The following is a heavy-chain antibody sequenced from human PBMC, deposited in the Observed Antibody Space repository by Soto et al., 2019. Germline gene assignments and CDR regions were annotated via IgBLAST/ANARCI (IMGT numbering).Heavy chain of an antibody. D-gene: IGHD3-3*01. CDR3: ETDIGSITIFGVVIH. J-gene: IGHJ4*02. CDR2: FDPEDGET. V-gene: IGHV1-24*01. CDR1: GYTLTELS. Sequence: ASVKVSCKVSGYTLTELSMHWVRQAPGKGLEWMGGFDPEDGETIYAQKFQGRVTMTEDTSTDKAYMELSSLRSEDTAVYYCETDIGSITIFGVVIHWGQGTLVTVSS.